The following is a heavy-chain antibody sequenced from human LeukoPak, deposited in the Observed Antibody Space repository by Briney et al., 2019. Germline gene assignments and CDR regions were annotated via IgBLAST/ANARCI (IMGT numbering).Heavy chain of an antibody. CDR2: IRYDGSNK. CDR1: GFTFSSYG. Sequence: GGSLTLSCAASGFTFSSYGMHWVRQAPGKGLEWVAFIRYDGSNKYYADSVKGRFTISRDNSKNTLYLQMNSLRAEDTAVYYCARPPSDFWSGYPDYWGQGTLVTVSS. V-gene: IGHV3-30*02. J-gene: IGHJ4*02. CDR3: ARPPSDFWSGYPDY. D-gene: IGHD3-3*01.